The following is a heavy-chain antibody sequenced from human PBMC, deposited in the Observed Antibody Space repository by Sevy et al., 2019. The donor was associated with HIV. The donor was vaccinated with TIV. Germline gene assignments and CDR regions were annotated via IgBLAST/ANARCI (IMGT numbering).Heavy chain of an antibody. CDR2: INWNGGNT. CDR1: GFIFDNYG. J-gene: IGHJ3*02. Sequence: GGSLRLSCAASGFIFDNYGMNWVRQVPGKGLEWVSGINWNGGNTGYADSVKGRFTISRDNAKNSLYLQMNSLSAEDTALYYCARLTHHSSAWGPNQLHAFDIWGQGTMVTVSS. V-gene: IGHV3-20*04. D-gene: IGHD6-19*01. CDR3: ARLTHHSSAWGPNQLHAFDI.